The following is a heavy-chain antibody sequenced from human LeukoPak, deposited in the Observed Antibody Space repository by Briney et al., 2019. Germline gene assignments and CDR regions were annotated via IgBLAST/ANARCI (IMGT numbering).Heavy chain of an antibody. CDR2: IVQDRNEE. Sequence: GGSRRLSCEASGFTLSNYFMSWVRQAPGKGLEWVANIVQDRNEENYVDSVKGRVTISRDNARNTLYMQMNSLRPEDTAIYYCSKSNGWLQLGNWGQGTLVTVSS. CDR1: GFTLSNYF. CDR3: SKSNGWLQLGN. D-gene: IGHD5-24*01. J-gene: IGHJ4*02. V-gene: IGHV3-7*01.